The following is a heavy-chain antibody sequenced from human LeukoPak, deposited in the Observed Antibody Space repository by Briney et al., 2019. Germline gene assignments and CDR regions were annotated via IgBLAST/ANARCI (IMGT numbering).Heavy chain of an antibody. CDR2: ITSSSSI. D-gene: IGHD2-15*01. CDR1: GFTFSNYG. CDR3: AKSRRGANSGGSYYFDY. J-gene: IGHJ4*02. V-gene: IGHV3-48*01. Sequence: GGSLRLSCAASGFTFSNYGMNWVRQAPGKGLEWVSFITSSSSIYYADPVKGRFTISRDNSKNTLHLQMNSLRAEDTAVYYCAKSRRGANSGGSYYFDYWGQGTLVTVSS.